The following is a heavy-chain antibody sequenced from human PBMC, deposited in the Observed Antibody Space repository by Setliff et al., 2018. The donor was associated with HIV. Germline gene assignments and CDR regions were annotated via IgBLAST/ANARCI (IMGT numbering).Heavy chain of an antibody. J-gene: IGHJ6*03. V-gene: IGHV4-34*01. CDR2: INHSGST. CDR3: ARCRVSPTLTRARYMDV. Sequence: SETLSLTCAVYDGSFSGSFSAYYWTWIRQPPGKGLEWIGEINHSGSTNYNPSLKSRVTILIDTSKNQFSLRVSSVTAADTAVYYCARCRVSPTLTRARYMDVWGKGTTVTVSS. CDR1: DGSFSGSFSAYY. D-gene: IGHD2-15*01.